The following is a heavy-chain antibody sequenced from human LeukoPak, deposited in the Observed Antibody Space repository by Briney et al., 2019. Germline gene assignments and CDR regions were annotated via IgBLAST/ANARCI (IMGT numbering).Heavy chain of an antibody. CDR1: GFTFSSSA. V-gene: IGHV1-58*01. CDR3: AADREGYYYGTGSYMDV. J-gene: IGHJ6*03. CDR2: IVVGSGDT. Sequence: SVKVSCKASGFTFSSSAVQWVRQARGQRLEWIGWIVVGSGDTNYAQKFQERVTITRDMSTRTAYMELSSLRSEDTAVYFCAADREGYYYGTGSYMDVWGQGTTVTVSS. D-gene: IGHD3-10*01.